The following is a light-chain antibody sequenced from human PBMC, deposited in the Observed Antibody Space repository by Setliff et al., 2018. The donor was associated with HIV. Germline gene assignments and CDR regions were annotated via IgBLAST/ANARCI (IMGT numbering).Light chain of an antibody. CDR1: RSNIGRNS. CDR3: CSYAGTNKYV. CDR2: SNI. J-gene: IGLJ1*01. Sequence: QSVLTQPPSASGTPGQRVTISCSGSRSNIGRNSVTWYQQFPGAAPKLLIYSNIQQPSGVPDRFSGSKSGSSASLAISGLQAEDEADYHCCSYAGTNKYVFGTGTRSPS. V-gene: IGLV1-44*01.